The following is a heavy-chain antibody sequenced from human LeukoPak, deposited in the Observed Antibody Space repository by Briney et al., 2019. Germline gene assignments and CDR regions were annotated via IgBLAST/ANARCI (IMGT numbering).Heavy chain of an antibody. J-gene: IGHJ5*01. V-gene: IGHV4-34*01. Sequence: SETLSLTCAVYGGSFSGYYWSWIRQPPGKGLEWIGEINHSGSTNYNPSLKSRVTISVDTSKNKFSLKLSSVTAADTAVYYWGRRPLIGFCKNTSFKKRLFDPWGQGTLVTVPS. CDR2: INHSGST. CDR1: GGSFSGYY. D-gene: IGHD2-2*03. CDR3: GRRPLIGFCKNTSFKKRLFDP.